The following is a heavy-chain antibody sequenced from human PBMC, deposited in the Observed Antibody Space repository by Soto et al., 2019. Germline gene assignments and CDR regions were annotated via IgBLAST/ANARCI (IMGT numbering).Heavy chain of an antibody. CDR3: ASLPQGVSLYYFDY. CDR1: GGTYSSYT. V-gene: IGHV1-69*02. Sequence: GASVNVSCKASGGTYSSYTISWVRQAPGQGLEWMGRIIPILGIANYAQKFQGRVTITADKSTSTAYMELSSLRSEDTAVYYCASLPQGVSLYYFDYWGQGTLVTVSS. J-gene: IGHJ4*02. CDR2: IIPILGIA. D-gene: IGHD3-16*01.